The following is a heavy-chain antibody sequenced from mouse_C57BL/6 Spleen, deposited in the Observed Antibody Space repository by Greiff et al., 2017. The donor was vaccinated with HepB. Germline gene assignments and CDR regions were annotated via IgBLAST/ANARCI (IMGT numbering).Heavy chain of an antibody. V-gene: IGHV1-55*01. Sequence: VQLKESGAELVKPGASVKMSCKASGYTFTSYWITWVKQRPGQGLEWIGDIYPGSGSTNYNEKFKSKATLTVDTSSSTAYMQLSSLTSEDSAVYYCARFYGHDGAMDCWGQGTSVTVSS. D-gene: IGHD2-2*01. CDR1: GYTFTSYW. CDR3: ARFYGHDGAMDC. J-gene: IGHJ4*01. CDR2: IYPGSGST.